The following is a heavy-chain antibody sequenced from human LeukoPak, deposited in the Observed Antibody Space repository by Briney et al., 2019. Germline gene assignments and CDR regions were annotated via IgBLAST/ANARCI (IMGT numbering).Heavy chain of an antibody. CDR3: ASQYYDFWSGYRGGFDY. D-gene: IGHD3-3*01. CDR1: GFTFSSYS. J-gene: IGHJ4*02. CDR2: ISSSSSYI. Sequence: GGSLRLSRAASGFTFSSYSMNWVRQAPGKGLEWASSISSSSSYIYYADSVKGRFTISRDNAKNSLYLQMNSLRAEDTAVYYCASQYYDFWSGYRGGFDYWGQGTLVTVSS. V-gene: IGHV3-21*01.